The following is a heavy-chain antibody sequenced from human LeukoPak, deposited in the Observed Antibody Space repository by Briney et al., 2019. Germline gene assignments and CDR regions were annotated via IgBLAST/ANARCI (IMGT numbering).Heavy chain of an antibody. D-gene: IGHD3-10*01. J-gene: IGHJ4*02. V-gene: IGHV4-59*01. CDR1: NGSISSYY. Sequence: SETLSLTCTVSNGSISSYYWSWIRQPPGKGLEWIGNVYYSGSTNFNPSLKSRVTISIDTSKRQFSLKLSSVTAADTAVYYCARTEYYFDYWGQGTLVTVSS. CDR3: ARTEYYFDY. CDR2: VYYSGST.